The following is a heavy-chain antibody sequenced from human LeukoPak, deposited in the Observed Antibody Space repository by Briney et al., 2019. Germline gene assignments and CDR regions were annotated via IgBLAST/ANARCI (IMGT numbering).Heavy chain of an antibody. CDR1: GFTFSSYS. CDR2: ISSSGSTI. D-gene: IGHD4-17*01. V-gene: IGHV3-48*04. Sequence: PGGSLRLSCAASGFTFSSYSMNWVRQAPGKGLEWVSYISSSGSTIYYADSVKGRFTISRDNAKNSLYLQMNSLRAEDTAVYYCAREYYGDLRYWGQGTLVTVSS. CDR3: AREYYGDLRY. J-gene: IGHJ4*02.